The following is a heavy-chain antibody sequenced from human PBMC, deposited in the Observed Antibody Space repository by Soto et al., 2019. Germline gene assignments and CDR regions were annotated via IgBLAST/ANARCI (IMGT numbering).Heavy chain of an antibody. D-gene: IGHD3-10*01. V-gene: IGHV3-30*18. CDR2: ISYDGSNK. J-gene: IGHJ6*02. Sequence: QVQLVESGGGVVQPGRSLRLSCAASGFTFSSYGMHWVRQAPGKGLEWVAVISYDGSNKYYADSVKGRFTISRDNSKNTLYLQMNSLRAEDTAVYYCAKDFSMVRGVHYGMDVWGQGTTVTVSS. CDR1: GFTFSSYG. CDR3: AKDFSMVRGVHYGMDV.